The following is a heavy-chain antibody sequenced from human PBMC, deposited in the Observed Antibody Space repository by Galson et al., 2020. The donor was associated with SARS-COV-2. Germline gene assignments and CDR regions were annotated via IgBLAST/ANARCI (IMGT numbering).Heavy chain of an antibody. CDR1: GGSISSGGYS. Sequence: SETLSLTCAVSGGSISSGGYSWSWIRQPPGKGLEWSGYFYYSGSTYYNPSLKSRVTTSVDTSKNQFSLKLSSVTAADTAVYYCARSLYKYYYDSSGSKDAFDIWGQGTMVPVSS. CDR3: ARSLYKYYYDSSGSKDAFDI. V-gene: IGHV4-30-4*07. J-gene: IGHJ3*02. CDR2: FYYSGST. D-gene: IGHD3-22*01.